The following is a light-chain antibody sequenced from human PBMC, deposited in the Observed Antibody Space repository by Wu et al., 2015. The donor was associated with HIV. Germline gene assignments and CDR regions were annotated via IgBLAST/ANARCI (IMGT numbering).Light chain of an antibody. CDR2: GTS. Sequence: EIVLTQSPGILSLSPGERATLSCRASQSVSSTYLAWYQQNPGQPPRLLIYGTSIRATGIPDRFSGSGSGTDFTLTISRLEAEDFAVYYCQLYGNSRTWTFGQGTKVEIK. J-gene: IGKJ1*01. CDR1: QSVSSTY. V-gene: IGKV3-20*01. CDR3: QLYGNSRTWT.